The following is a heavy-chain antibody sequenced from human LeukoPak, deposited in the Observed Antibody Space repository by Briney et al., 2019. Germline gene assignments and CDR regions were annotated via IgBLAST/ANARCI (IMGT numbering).Heavy chain of an antibody. D-gene: IGHD6-6*01. J-gene: IGHJ4*02. CDR3: ARLWVGALSIAARRPGNY. CDR2: INPNSGGT. Sequence: GASVKVSCKASGYAFTGYYMHWVRQAPGQGLEWMGWINPNSGGTNYAQKFQGRVTMTRDTSISTAYMELSRLRSDDTAVYYCARLWVGALSIAARRPGNYWGQGTLLTVSS. CDR1: GYAFTGYY. V-gene: IGHV1-2*02.